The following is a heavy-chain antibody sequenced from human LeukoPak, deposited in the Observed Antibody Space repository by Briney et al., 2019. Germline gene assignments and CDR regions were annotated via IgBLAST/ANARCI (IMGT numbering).Heavy chain of an antibody. J-gene: IGHJ2*01. CDR1: GGSISSSSYY. CDR2: IYYSGST. Sequence: NASETLSLTCTVSGGSISSSSYYWGWIRQPPGKGLEWIGSIYYSGSTYYNPSLKSRVTISVDTSKNQFSLKLSSVTAADTAVYYCARPPRGGSSYWYFDLWGRGTLVTVSS. CDR3: ARPPRGGSSYWYFDL. D-gene: IGHD2-15*01. V-gene: IGHV4-39*01.